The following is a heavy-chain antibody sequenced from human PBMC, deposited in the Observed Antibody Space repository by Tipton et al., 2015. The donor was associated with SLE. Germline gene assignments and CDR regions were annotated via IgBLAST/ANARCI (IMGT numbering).Heavy chain of an antibody. V-gene: IGHV3-30*04. CDR1: GFTFSSYA. D-gene: IGHD3-22*01. Sequence: SLRLSCAASGFTFSSYAMHWVRQAPGKGLEWVAVISYDGSNKYYADSVKGRFTISRDSSKNTLYLQMNSLRAEDTAVYYCAASGSGYYGLGYWGQGTLVTVSS. CDR2: ISYDGSNK. CDR3: AASGSGYYGLGY. J-gene: IGHJ4*02.